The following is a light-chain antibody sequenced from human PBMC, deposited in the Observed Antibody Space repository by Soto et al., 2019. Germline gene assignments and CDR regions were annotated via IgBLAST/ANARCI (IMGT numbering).Light chain of an antibody. CDR2: GAS. CDR1: ESVSDNY. Sequence: EIVLTQSPGTLSLSPGERATLSCRASESVSDNYLAWYQQRSGQAPRLVIYGASSRASAVPDRFSGSGSGADFTLTIRRLEPEDFAVYYCQQYNNWPPGRTFGQGTKVDIK. V-gene: IGKV3-20*01. CDR3: QQYNNWPPGRT. J-gene: IGKJ1*01.